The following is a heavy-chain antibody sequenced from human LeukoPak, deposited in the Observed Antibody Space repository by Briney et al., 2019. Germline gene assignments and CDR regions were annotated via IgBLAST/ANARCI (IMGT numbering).Heavy chain of an antibody. V-gene: IGHV4-30-4*08. Sequence: SQTLSLTCTVSGGSISSGDYYWSWIRQPPGKGLEWIGYIYYSGSTYYNPSLKSRVTISVDTSKNQFSLKLSSVTAADTAVYYCARGLDFWSGYPDYWGQGTLVTVSS. CDR1: GGSISSGDYY. CDR2: IYYSGST. J-gene: IGHJ4*02. CDR3: ARGLDFWSGYPDY. D-gene: IGHD3-3*01.